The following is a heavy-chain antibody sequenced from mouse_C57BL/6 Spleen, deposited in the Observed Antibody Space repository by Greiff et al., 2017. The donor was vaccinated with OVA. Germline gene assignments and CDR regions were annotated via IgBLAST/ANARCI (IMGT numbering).Heavy chain of an antibody. CDR3: ARHPNYYGSSSYYAMDY. D-gene: IGHD1-1*01. Sequence: VQGVESGPGLVAPSQSLSITCTVSGFSLTSYGVHWVRQPPGKGLEWLVVIWSDGSTTYNSALKSRLSISKDNSKSQVFLKMNSLQTDDTAMYYCARHPNYYGSSSYYAMDYWGQGTSVTVSS. J-gene: IGHJ4*01. CDR1: GFSLTSYG. V-gene: IGHV2-6-1*01. CDR2: IWSDGST.